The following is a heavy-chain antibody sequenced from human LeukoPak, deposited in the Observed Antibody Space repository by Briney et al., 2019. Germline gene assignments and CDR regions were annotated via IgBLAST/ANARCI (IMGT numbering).Heavy chain of an antibody. V-gene: IGHV3-23*01. D-gene: IGHD2-2*01. CDR2: IGISDDT. Sequence: GGSLRLSCAASGFTFSRYAMYWVRQAPGKGLEWVSAIGISDDTYYADSVRGRFTISRDNSKRSLYLQMNSLRAEDTAVYYCARGKGGYCSSTSCYLSFDYWGQGTLVTVSS. CDR3: ARGKGGYCSSTSCYLSFDY. CDR1: GFTFSRYA. J-gene: IGHJ4*02.